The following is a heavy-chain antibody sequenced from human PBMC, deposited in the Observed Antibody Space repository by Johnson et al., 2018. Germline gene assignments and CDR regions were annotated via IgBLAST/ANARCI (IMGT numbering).Heavy chain of an antibody. CDR2: IIPIFGTA. CDR1: GGTFSSYA. D-gene: IGHD2-21*02. V-gene: IGHV1-69*01. J-gene: IGHJ6*03. Sequence: QVQLQQSGAEVKKPGSSLKVSCKASGGTFSSYAISWVRQAPGQGLEWMGGIIPIFGTANYAQKFQGRVTITADESTSTAYMELSSLRSEDTAVYYCARDLYCGGDCYALYYYYYMDVWGKGTTVTVSS. CDR3: ARDLYCGGDCYALYYYYYMDV.